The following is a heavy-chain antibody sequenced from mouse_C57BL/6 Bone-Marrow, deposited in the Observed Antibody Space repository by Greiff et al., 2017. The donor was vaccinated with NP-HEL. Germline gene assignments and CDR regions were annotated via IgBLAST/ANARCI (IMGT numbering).Heavy chain of an antibody. Sequence: EVKVVESGGGLVKPGGSLKLSCAASGFTFSSYAMSWVRQTPEKRLEWVATISDGGSYTYYPDNVKGRFTISRDNAKNNLYLQMSHLKSEDTAMYYCARRVPVFYAMDYWGQGTSVTVSS. J-gene: IGHJ4*01. CDR3: ARRVPVFYAMDY. CDR2: ISDGGSYT. V-gene: IGHV5-4*03. CDR1: GFTFSSYA.